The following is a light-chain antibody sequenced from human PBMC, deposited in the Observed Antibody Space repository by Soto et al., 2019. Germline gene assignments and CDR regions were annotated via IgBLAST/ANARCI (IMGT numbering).Light chain of an antibody. CDR2: EVS. CDR1: SSDIGGYNY. CDR3: SSYTNTSTLYV. V-gene: IGLV2-14*01. J-gene: IGLJ1*01. Sequence: QCGLPQPAAVSGSPGQSITISCTGTSSDIGGYNYVSWYQQQPGKAPTLIIYEVSDRPSGISIRFSGSKSGNTASLTISGLQAEDEAYYFCSSYTNTSTLYVFRTGTKVTVL.